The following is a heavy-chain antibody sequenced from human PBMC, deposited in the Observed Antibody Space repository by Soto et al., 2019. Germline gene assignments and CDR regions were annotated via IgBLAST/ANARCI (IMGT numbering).Heavy chain of an antibody. CDR2: ISSSSSYI. J-gene: IGHJ6*02. CDR1: GFTFSSYS. CDR3: ARDHPLTYGMDV. Sequence: EVQLVESGGGLVKPGGSLRLSCAASGFTFSSYSMNWVRQAPGKGLEWVSSISSSSSYIYYADSVKGRCTISRDNAKKSLDLQMNSLRADDTAVYYCARDHPLTYGMDVWGQGTTVTVSS. V-gene: IGHV3-21*01.